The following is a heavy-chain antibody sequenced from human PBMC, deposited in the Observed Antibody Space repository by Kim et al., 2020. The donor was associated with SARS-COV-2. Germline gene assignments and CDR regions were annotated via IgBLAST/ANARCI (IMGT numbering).Heavy chain of an antibody. D-gene: IGHD1-7*01. Sequence: SVKVSCKASGGTFSSYAISWVRQAPGQGLEWMGGIIPIFGTANYAQKFQGRVTITADESTSTAYMELSSLRSEDTAVYYCAREGSGWNSGGMDVWGQGTTVTVSS. CDR1: GGTFSSYA. J-gene: IGHJ6*02. CDR3: AREGSGWNSGGMDV. V-gene: IGHV1-69*13. CDR2: IIPIFGTA.